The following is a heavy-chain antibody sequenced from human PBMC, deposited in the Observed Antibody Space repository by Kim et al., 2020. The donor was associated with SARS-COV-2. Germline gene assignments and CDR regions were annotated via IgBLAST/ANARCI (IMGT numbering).Heavy chain of an antibody. J-gene: IGHJ4*02. Sequence: DSVKGRFTISRDNSKNTLYLQMNSLRAEDTAVYYCAKVWAGYSSSHYFDYWGQGTLVTVSS. V-gene: IGHV3-33*06. CDR3: AKVWAGYSSSHYFDY. D-gene: IGHD5-18*01.